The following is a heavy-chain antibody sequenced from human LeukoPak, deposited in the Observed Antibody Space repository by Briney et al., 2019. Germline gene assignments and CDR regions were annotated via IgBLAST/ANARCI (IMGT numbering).Heavy chain of an antibody. CDR1: GGSVSDYY. D-gene: IGHD7-27*01. V-gene: IGHV4-59*02. CDR2: IYHTGST. J-gene: IGHJ4*02. Sequence: SETLTLTCTISGGSVSDYYWSWIRQSPGKGLEWIGYIYHTGSTSYSPPLKSRVTISADTSQNQFSLKLSSVTAADTAVYYCASRKLGNDYWGQGTLVTVSS. CDR3: ASRKLGNDY.